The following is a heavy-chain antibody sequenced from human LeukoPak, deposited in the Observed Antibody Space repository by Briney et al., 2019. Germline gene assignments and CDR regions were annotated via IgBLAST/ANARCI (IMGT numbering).Heavy chain of an antibody. V-gene: IGHV3-30*02. CDR3: ARQRQLERLAFGKEGSAFDY. Sequence: GGSLRLSCAASGFIFNTYVMHWVRQAPGKGLEWLAFIRYDGSNKNYAASVKGRFTISRDNTKNSLYLQMNRLRAEDTAVYYCARQRQLERLAFGKEGSAFDYWGQGTLVTVSS. CDR2: IRYDGSNK. D-gene: IGHD1-1*01. J-gene: IGHJ4*02. CDR1: GFIFNTYV.